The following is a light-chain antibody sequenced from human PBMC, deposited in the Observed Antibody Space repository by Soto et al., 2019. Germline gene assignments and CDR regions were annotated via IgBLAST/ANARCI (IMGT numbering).Light chain of an antibody. CDR3: QQYNKWRT. CDR1: QSISST. CDR2: GAS. Sequence: ILLTQSPATLSLSPGERATLTCRASQSISSTLAWYQQKPGQAPRLLIYGASTRAAGIPARISGSWSRTEFTLTSTRQQSEDFAVYYCQQYNKWRTFGQGTKVDI. V-gene: IGKV3-15*01. J-gene: IGKJ1*01.